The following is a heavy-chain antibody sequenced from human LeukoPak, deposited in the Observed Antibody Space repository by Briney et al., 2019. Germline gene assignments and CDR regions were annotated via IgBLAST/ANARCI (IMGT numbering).Heavy chain of an antibody. CDR1: GYSFTSYW. V-gene: IGHV5-51*01. J-gene: IGHJ5*02. Sequence: GESLKISCKGSGYSFTSYWIGWVRQMLGKGLEWMGIIYPGDSDTRYSPSFQGQVTISADKSISTAYLQWSSLKASDTAMYYCARRNYDILTGYLYNWFDPWGQGTLVTVSS. D-gene: IGHD3-9*01. CDR2: IYPGDSDT. CDR3: ARRNYDILTGYLYNWFDP.